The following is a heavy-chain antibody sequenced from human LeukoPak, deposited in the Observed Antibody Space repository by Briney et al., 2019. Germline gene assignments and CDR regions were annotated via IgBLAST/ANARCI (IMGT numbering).Heavy chain of an antibody. J-gene: IGHJ5*01. V-gene: IGHV4-59*01. CDR2: VYYSGST. CDR3: ARALLSTPGFDS. CDR1: HGSINSYY. D-gene: IGHD2/OR15-2a*01. Sequence: SESLSLTCTVSHGSINSYYWSWVRQSPGKGLEWIGYVYYSGSTNYNPSLKSRVTIIVDTSKNQFSLNLSSVTAADTAVDYCARALLSTPGFDSWGQGTLVTVSS.